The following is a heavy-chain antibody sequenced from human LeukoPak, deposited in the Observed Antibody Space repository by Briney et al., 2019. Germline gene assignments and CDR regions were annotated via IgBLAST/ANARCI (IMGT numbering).Heavy chain of an antibody. CDR1: GFTFSDYY. J-gene: IGHJ4*02. CDR2: ISSSGSTI. CDR3: AKGGPLLWFGELLYGWGYFDY. V-gene: IGHV3-11*01. D-gene: IGHD3-10*01. Sequence: GGSLRLSCAASGFTFSDYYMSWIRQAPGKGLEWVSYISSSGSTIYYADSVKGRFTISRDNAKNSLYLQMNSLRAEDTAVYYCAKGGPLLWFGELLYGWGYFDYWGQGTLVTVSS.